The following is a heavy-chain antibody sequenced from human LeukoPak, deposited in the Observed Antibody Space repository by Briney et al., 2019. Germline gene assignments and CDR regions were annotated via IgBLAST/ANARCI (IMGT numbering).Heavy chain of an antibody. CDR1: GFTFSSYW. CDR3: LVTTRSRGFDY. Sequence: GGSLRLSCAASGFTFSSYWMSWVRQAPGKGLEWVANIRQDGSVQNYVDSVKGRFTISRDNPKNSVYLQMSSLRAEGTAVYYCLVTTRSRGFDYWGQGTLVTVSS. D-gene: IGHD1/OR15-1a*01. CDR2: IRQDGSVQ. V-gene: IGHV3-7*01. J-gene: IGHJ4*02.